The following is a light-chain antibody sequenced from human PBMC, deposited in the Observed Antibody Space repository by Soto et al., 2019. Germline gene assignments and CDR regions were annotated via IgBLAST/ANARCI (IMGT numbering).Light chain of an antibody. CDR3: QQYDSSPPFALT. Sequence: EIVLTQSPGTLSLYPGERATLSCRASQSISISYLAWYQQRPGQAPRLLIYGASGRATGIPGRFSGTGSGTDFTLTINRLEPEDFAVYYCQQYDSSPPFALTFGGGTKVDIK. CDR2: GAS. V-gene: IGKV3-20*01. J-gene: IGKJ4*01. CDR1: QSISISY.